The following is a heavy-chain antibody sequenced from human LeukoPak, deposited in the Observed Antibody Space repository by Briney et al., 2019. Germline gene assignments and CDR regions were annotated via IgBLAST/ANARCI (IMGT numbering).Heavy chain of an antibody. D-gene: IGHD2-21*01. V-gene: IGHV4-34*01. J-gene: IGHJ4*02. CDR1: GGSFSGYY. CDR3: ARGGHSDFDS. CDR2: INHSGST. Sequence: SETLSLTCAVYGGSFSGYYWSWIRQPPGKGLEWIGEINHSGSTNYNPSLKSRVTISVDTSKNQFSLKLSSVTAADTAVYYCARGGHSDFDSWGQGTLVTVSS.